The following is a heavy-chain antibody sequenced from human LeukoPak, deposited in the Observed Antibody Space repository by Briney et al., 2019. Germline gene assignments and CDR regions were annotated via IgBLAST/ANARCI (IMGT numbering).Heavy chain of an antibody. CDR1: GFTSDDYA. V-gene: IGHV3-9*02. CDR3: AKALMKGYYYYGMDV. Sequence: GGSLRLSCAASGFTSDDYAMHWVRQGPGKGLEWVSGISWNSGSIGYADSVKGRFTISRDNAKNSLYLQMNSLRAEDTALYYCAKALMKGYYYYGMDVWGQGTTVTVSS. J-gene: IGHJ6*02. D-gene: IGHD2-8*01. CDR2: ISWNSGSI.